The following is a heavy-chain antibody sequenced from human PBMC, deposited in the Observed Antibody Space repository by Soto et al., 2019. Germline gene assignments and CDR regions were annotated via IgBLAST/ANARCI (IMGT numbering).Heavy chain of an antibody. Sequence: GGSLRLSCAASGFTFSSYGMHWVRQAPGKGLEWVAVICYDGSNKYYADSVKGRFTISRDNSKNTLYLQMNSLRAEDNAVYYRGRNSPPYWKSKLFDPWGQGTLVNVS. J-gene: IGHJ5*02. CDR1: GFTFSSYG. D-gene: IGHD1-1*01. CDR3: GRNSPPYWKSKLFDP. CDR2: ICYDGSNK. V-gene: IGHV3-33*01.